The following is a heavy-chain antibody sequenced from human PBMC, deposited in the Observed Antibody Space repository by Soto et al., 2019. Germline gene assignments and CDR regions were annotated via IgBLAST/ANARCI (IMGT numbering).Heavy chain of an antibody. CDR2: IYYSGST. Sequence: SETLSLTCTVSGCSISSYYGSWIRQPPGKGLEWIGYIYYSGSTNYDPSLKSRVTISVDTSKNQFSLKLSSVTAADTAVYYCARRYGASFDYWGQGTLVTVS. CDR3: ARRYGASFDY. CDR1: GCSISSYY. V-gene: IGHV4-59*01. J-gene: IGHJ4*02. D-gene: IGHD4-17*01.